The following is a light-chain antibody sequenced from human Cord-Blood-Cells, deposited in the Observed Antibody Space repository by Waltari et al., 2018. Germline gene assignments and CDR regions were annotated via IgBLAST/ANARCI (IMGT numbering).Light chain of an antibody. J-gene: IGLJ2*01. V-gene: IGLV2-23*01. CDR2: EGS. Sequence: QSALTQPASVSGSPGQSITISCTGTSSDVGSSNLVSWYQQHPGNAPKLMIYEGSKLPSGVSNRFSGSKSGNTASLKISVLQAEDEADYYCCSYAGSSTLVFGGGTKLTVL. CDR3: CSYAGSSTLV. CDR1: SSDVGSSNL.